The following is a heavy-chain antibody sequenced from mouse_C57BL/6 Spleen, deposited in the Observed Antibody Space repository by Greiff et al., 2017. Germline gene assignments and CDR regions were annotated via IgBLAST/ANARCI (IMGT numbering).Heavy chain of an antibody. CDR2: ITYEVSST. V-gene: IGHV5-16*01. Sequence: EVKLVESEGGLVQHGSSMTLSCKASGFTFSDYYMAWVRQVPEKGLEWVANITYEVSSTYYLDSLKGRFIISRDNAKILLYLQMSSLQSEDTATYYCARDGNWDEGYFGYWCQCTTLTVSS. D-gene: IGHD4-1*01. CDR3: ARDGNWDEGYFGY. J-gene: IGHJ2*01. CDR1: GFTFSDYY.